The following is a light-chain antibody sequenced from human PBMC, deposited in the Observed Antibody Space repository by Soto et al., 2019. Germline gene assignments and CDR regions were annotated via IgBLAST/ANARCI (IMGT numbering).Light chain of an antibody. CDR2: GAS. V-gene: IGKV3-15*01. CDR3: QQYDNWPPST. CDR1: QSVSNN. Sequence: EIVLTQSPGTLSLSPGERATLSCRASQSVSNNYLAWYQQKPGQAPRLLIYGASNRATGIPARFSGSGSGTEFTLTISSLQSEDSAVYYCQQYDNWPPSTFGQGTKVDIK. J-gene: IGKJ1*01.